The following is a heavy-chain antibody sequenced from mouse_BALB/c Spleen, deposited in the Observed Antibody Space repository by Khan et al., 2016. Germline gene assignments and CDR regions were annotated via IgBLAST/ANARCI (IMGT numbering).Heavy chain of an antibody. J-gene: IGHJ4*01. CDR2: IRNKANGYTI. D-gene: IGHD2-1*01. CDR3: ARDKDYGNYVYAMDY. V-gene: IGHV7-3*02. Sequence: EVELVESGGGLVQPGGSLRLSCATSGFTFTDYYMSWVRQPPGKALEWLGFIRNKANGYTIEYSASVKGRFTISRDNSQSILYLQMNTLRAEDSATYYCARDKDYGNYVYAMDYWGQGTSVTVSS. CDR1: GFTFTDYY.